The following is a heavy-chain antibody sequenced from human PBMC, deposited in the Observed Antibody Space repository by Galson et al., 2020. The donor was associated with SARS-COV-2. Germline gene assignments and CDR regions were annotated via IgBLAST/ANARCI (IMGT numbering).Heavy chain of an antibody. D-gene: IGHD1-26*01. CDR1: GFTFTNYA. CDR2: ISHDGRIE. J-gene: IGHJ3*02. V-gene: IGHV3-30*04. CDR3: ARDVSGGASDI. Sequence: LSLTCAASGFTFTNYAIHWVRQAPGKGLEWVAVISHDGRIEVYADSVKGRFTISRDNSENMLFLQMDSLRADDTAVYYCARDVSGGASDIWGQGTMVTVSS.